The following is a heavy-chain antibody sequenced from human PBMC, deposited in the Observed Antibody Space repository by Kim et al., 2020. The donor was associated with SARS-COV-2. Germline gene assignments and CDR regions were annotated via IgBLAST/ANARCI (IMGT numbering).Heavy chain of an antibody. CDR3: ASLRVVLSGVIAH. Sequence: GGSLRLSCTASGFTFSEYRMNWVRQAPGKGLEWVSSISHGGSYAYYADSVKGRFAVSRDNAKNSLYLQMNSLRAEDTAVYYSASLRVVLSGVIAHWGQGTLVTVSS. CDR1: GFTFSEYR. CDR2: ISHGGSYA. J-gene: IGHJ4*02. D-gene: IGHD2-2*01. V-gene: IGHV3-21*01.